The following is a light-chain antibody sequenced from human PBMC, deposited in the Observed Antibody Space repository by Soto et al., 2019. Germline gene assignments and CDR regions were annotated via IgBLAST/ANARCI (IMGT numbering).Light chain of an antibody. Sequence: EIVLTQSRGTLSLSPGERATLSCRASQSVSSSYLAWYQQKPGQAPRLLIYGASSRATGIPDRFSGSGSGTDFTLTISRLEPEDFAVYYCQQCGTSPLTFGGGTKVEIK. CDR2: GAS. CDR3: QQCGTSPLT. CDR1: QSVSSSY. J-gene: IGKJ4*01. V-gene: IGKV3-20*01.